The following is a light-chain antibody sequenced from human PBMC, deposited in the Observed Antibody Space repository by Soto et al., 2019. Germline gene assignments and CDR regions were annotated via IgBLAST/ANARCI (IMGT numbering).Light chain of an antibody. J-gene: IGKJ1*01. Sequence: DIQMTQSPSTLSASVGDRVTITCRASQSISSWLAWYQQKPGKAPKLLIYKASSLESGVPSRFXGSGXGTXXXXXXXXXXPXDFAXXYCQQXNSYSWTFGQGTKVEXX. CDR2: KAS. V-gene: IGKV1-5*03. CDR1: QSISSW. CDR3: QQXNSYSWT.